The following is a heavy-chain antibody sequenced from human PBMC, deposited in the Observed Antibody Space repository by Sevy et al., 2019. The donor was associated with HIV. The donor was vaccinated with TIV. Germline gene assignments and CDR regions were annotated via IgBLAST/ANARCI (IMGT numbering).Heavy chain of an antibody. V-gene: IGHV3-15*01. J-gene: IGHJ5*02. CDR3: CTEGNVLLAEGWGHWFDP. CDR1: GFTFNNAW. D-gene: IGHD2-8*01. Sequence: GGSLRLSCAASGFTFNNAWMSWVRQAPGKGLEWIGRIKNKPDGGTTDYPEPVKGRFTISRDDSKNTLYLQMNSLKTEDTAVYYCCTEGNVLLAEGWGHWFDPWGQGTLVTVSS. CDR2: IKNKPDGGTT.